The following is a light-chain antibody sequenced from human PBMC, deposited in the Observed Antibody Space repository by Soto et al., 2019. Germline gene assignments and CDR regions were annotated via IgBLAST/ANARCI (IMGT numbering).Light chain of an antibody. Sequence: DIVMTQSPDSLAVSLGERATINCKSSQSVLYSSNNKNYLAWYQQKPGQPPKLLIYWASTRESGVPDRFSGSGSGTDFTLTISSLQAEDVAAYYCQQYYSTHWTFGQGTKVEIK. CDR2: WAS. CDR1: QSVLYSSNNKNY. V-gene: IGKV4-1*01. CDR3: QQYYSTHWT. J-gene: IGKJ1*01.